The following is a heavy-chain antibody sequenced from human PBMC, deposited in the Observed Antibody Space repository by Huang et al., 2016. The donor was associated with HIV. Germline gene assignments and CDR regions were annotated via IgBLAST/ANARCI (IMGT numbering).Heavy chain of an antibody. J-gene: IGHJ5*01. CDR3: AREIMISFGGPFDS. CDR2: INHAGVT. D-gene: IGHD3-16*01. Sequence: QVQLEQWGAGLLKPSETLSLPCAVYGGSFSGYFWNWIRQSPGKGLEWIVQINHAGVTDYNPSLKSRATISVDTSKNQFSLRLTSVTAADTAIYYCAREIMISFGGPFDSWGHGNLVTVSS. V-gene: IGHV4-34*02. CDR1: GGSFSGYF.